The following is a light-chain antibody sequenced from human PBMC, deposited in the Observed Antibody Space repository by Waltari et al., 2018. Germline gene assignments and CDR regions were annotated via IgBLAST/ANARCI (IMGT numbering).Light chain of an antibody. CDR3: QQYGSSPPYT. J-gene: IGKJ2*01. V-gene: IGKV3-20*01. Sequence: EIVLTQSPATLSLSPGERATLSCRASQSVSSYLAWYQQKPGQAPRLLIYDASSRATGIPDRFSGSGSGTDFIFTISRLEPEDFAVYYCQQYGSSPPYTFGQGTKLEIK. CDR2: DAS. CDR1: QSVSSY.